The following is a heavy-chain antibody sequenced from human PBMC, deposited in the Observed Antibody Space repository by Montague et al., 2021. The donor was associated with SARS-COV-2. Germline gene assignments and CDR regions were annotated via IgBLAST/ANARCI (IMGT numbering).Heavy chain of an antibody. Sequence: SETLSLTCAVYGGSFSDYYWSWIRQPPGKGLEGIGEINHRGTSKYNPSLKSRVSISLDTSKNQFSLYLSPVTAADTAVYYCARGRQHFNMIVVVMTGGEYYFDYWGQGTLVTVSS. J-gene: IGHJ4*02. V-gene: IGHV4-34*01. CDR1: GGSFSDYY. CDR3: ARGRQHFNMIVVVMTGGEYYFDY. D-gene: IGHD3-22*01. CDR2: INHRGTS.